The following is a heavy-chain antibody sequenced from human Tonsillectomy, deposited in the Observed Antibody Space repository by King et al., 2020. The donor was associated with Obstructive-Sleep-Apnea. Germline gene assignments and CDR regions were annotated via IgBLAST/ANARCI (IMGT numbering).Heavy chain of an antibody. J-gene: IGHJ5*02. CDR3: ARKEETYTNWFDP. CDR2: ISSGGSNT. D-gene: IGHD4-11*01. Sequence: VQLVESGGGLVQPGGSLRLSCAASGFTFSTYSMNWVRQAPGKGLEWISYISSGGSNTFYADSVKGRFSISRANAKNSLYLQMNSLRAEDTAVYYCARKEETYTNWFDPWGQGTLVTVSS. CDR1: GFTFSTYS. V-gene: IGHV3-48*01.